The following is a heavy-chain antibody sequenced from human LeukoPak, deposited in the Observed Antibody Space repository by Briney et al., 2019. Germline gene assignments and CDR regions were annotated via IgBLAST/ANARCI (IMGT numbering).Heavy chain of an antibody. CDR1: GYSFATYW. CDR3: AIPRGEGAGRRGSFHNNWFDP. J-gene: IGHJ5*02. D-gene: IGHD1-1*01. V-gene: IGHV5-51*01. CDR2: IYPADSDT. Sequence: GESLKISCKGSGYSFATYWIGWVCQPPGKGLEWMGIIYPADSDTKYSPSFRGQVTTSADKSISTAYLQWNSLQDSDTAMYYCAIPRGEGAGRRGSFHNNWFDPWGQGTLVTVSS.